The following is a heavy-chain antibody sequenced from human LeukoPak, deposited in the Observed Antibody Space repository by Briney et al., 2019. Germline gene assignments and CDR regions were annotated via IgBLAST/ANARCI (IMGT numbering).Heavy chain of an antibody. D-gene: IGHD3-22*01. CDR3: AKDGDSTGYYSSYYNHMDV. CDR2: IRFDGGKK. Sequence: GGSLRLSCAASGFSFSTYGFHWVRQAPGKGLEWVTFIRFDGGKKNYADSVKGRFAISRDSSKNTVYLQMNSLRAEDTAIYYCAKDGDSTGYYSSYYNHMDVWGKGTSVTISS. J-gene: IGHJ6*03. V-gene: IGHV3-30*02. CDR1: GFSFSTYG.